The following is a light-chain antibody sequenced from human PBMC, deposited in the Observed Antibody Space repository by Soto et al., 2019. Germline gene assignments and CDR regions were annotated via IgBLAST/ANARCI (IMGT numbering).Light chain of an antibody. J-gene: IGKJ2*01. CDR1: QSISSW. Sequence: DIQMTQSPSTLSASVGDRVTITCRASQSISSWLAWYQQKPGIAPKLLIYDASSLQSGVPSRFSGSGSGTEFTLTISSLQPDEFATYYCQHYNSYSYTFGQGTKVDIK. V-gene: IGKV1-5*01. CDR3: QHYNSYSYT. CDR2: DAS.